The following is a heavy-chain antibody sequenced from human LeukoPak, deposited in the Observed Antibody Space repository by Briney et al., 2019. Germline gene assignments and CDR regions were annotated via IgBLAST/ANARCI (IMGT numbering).Heavy chain of an antibody. D-gene: IGHD3-3*01. J-gene: IGHJ3*02. V-gene: IGHV3-30-3*01. Sequence: GRSLRLSCAASGFTFSAYTIHWVRQAPGKGLEWVAVMSNDGSIKKYANSVKGRFTISRDNSKNTLYLQMDSLRAGDTAVYYCARELTIFGVVIQRYDTFDIWGQGTMVTVSS. CDR1: GFTFSAYT. CDR2: MSNDGSIK. CDR3: ARELTIFGVVIQRYDTFDI.